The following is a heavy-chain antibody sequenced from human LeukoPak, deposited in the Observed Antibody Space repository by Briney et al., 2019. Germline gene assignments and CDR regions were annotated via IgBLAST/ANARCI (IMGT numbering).Heavy chain of an antibody. CDR1: GFTFSNRS. Sequence: PGGSLRLSCAASGFTFSNRSMNWGRQAPGKGLEWVSSISSSSSFIYYGDSVKGRFTISRDNAKNSLYLQMNSLRAEDTAVYYCARGGRTTAELIDYWGQGTLVTVSS. J-gene: IGHJ4*02. V-gene: IGHV3-21*01. CDR2: ISSSSSFI. D-gene: IGHD4-17*01. CDR3: ARGGRTTAELIDY.